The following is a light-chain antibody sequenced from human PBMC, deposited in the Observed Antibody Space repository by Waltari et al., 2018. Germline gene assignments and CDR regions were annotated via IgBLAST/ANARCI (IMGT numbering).Light chain of an antibody. CDR3: QSYDSSLSGWV. Sequence: QSVLTQPPSVSGAPGQRVTIPCTGSSSNIGAGYDVHWYQHLPGTAPKLLIHGNNNRPSGVPDRFSGSRSGTSASLAITGLQAEDEADYYCQSYDSSLSGWVFGGGTKLTVL. V-gene: IGLV1-40*01. CDR1: SSNIGAGYD. CDR2: GNN. J-gene: IGLJ3*02.